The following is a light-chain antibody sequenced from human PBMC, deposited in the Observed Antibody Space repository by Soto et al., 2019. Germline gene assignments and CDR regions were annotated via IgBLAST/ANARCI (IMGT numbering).Light chain of an antibody. Sequence: EIVLTQSPGTLPLSPGERATLSCRASLSVASNYVAWYQQKLGQAPRLLIYAASGRATGIPDRFSGSGSGTDFTLTISRLEPEDFAVYYCQQYGSAPWTFGQGTKVEIK. CDR2: AAS. J-gene: IGKJ1*01. CDR3: QQYGSAPWT. CDR1: LSVASNY. V-gene: IGKV3-20*01.